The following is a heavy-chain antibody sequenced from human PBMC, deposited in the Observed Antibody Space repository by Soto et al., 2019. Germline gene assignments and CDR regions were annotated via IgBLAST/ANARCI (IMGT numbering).Heavy chain of an antibody. CDR2: IYTSGNT. V-gene: IGHV4-4*07. D-gene: IGHD1-7*01. CDR3: ARESGDNWDYEAY. Sequence: SETLSLTCTVSGGSISSYHWSWIRQSAGKGLEWIGRIYTSGNTHYNPSLKSRVTVSIDTSKNQFFLTVNSVTAADSAVYYCARESGDNWDYEAYWGQGTPVTVS. J-gene: IGHJ4*02. CDR1: GGSISSYH.